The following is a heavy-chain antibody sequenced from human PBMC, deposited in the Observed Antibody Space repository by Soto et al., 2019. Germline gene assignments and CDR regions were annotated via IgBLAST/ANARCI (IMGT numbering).Heavy chain of an antibody. D-gene: IGHD3-22*01. V-gene: IGHV4-30-4*01. CDR3: ARAKIVVVNIAYYYYYGMDV. CDR2: IYYSGST. Sequence: QVQLQESGPGLVKPSQTLSLTCTVSGGSISGGDYYWSWIRQPPGKGLEWIGYIYYSGSTYYNPSLKSRVTISVDTSKNQFSLKLSSVTAADTAVYYCARAKIVVVNIAYYYYYGMDVWGQGTTVTVSS. J-gene: IGHJ6*02. CDR1: GGSISGGDYY.